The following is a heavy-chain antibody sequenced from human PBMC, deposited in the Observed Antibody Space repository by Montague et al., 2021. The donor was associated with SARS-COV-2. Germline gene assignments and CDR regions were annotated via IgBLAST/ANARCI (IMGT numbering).Heavy chain of an antibody. D-gene: IGHD3-3*01. V-gene: IGHV4-59*08. CDR2: IYYSGRT. J-gene: IGHJ5*01. CDR1: GGSISSYY. Sequence: SETLSLTCTVSGGSISSYYWSWIRLPPGKGLEWLGYIYYSGRTTSNPSLKSRVPISVDTSKNQFSLKLTSVTAAATAVYYCARHPADYAWRGFPNGFDPWGQGTLVTVSS. CDR3: ARHPADYAWRGFPNGFDP.